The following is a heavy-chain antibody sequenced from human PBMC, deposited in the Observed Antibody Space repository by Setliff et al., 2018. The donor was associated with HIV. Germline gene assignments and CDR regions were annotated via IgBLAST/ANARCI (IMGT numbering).Heavy chain of an antibody. J-gene: IGHJ4*02. Sequence: ASVKVSCKASGYTFTAHFLHWVRQAPGQGLEWMGRINPKSGAADYAQNFQGRVTMTRAKSMRTAYMEVSSLRSNDTATYYCAVPITRTDYEGLDYWGQGTLVTVSS. CDR2: INPKSGAA. CDR3: AVPITRTDYEGLDY. V-gene: IGHV1-2*06. D-gene: IGHD4-17*01. CDR1: GYTFTAHF.